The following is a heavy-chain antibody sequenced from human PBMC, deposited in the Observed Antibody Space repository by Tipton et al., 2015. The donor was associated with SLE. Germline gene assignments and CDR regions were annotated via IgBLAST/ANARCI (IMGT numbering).Heavy chain of an antibody. Sequence: TLSLTCTVSGGSISSYYWSWIRQPPGKGLEWIGYIYYSGSTNYNPSLKSRVTISVDTSKNQFSLKLSSVTAADTAVYYCARSPYSSSSGWFDLWGRGTLVTVSS. CDR1: GGSISSYY. CDR3: ARSPYSSSSGWFDL. J-gene: IGHJ2*01. D-gene: IGHD6-13*01. CDR2: IYYSGST. V-gene: IGHV4-59*01.